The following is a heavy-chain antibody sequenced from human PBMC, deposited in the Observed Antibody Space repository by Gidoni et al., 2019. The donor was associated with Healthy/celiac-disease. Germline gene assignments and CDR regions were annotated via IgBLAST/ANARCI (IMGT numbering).Heavy chain of an antibody. CDR3: ARAYQPLLLAEFYFDY. Sequence: QVQLQQSGPGLVKPSQTLPLTCAISGDSVSSNSAAWNWIRQSPSRGLEWLGRTSYRSKWYNDYAVSVKSRITINPDTSKNQFSLQLNSVTPEDTAVYYCARAYQPLLLAEFYFDYWGQGTLVTVSS. CDR1: GDSVSSNSAA. V-gene: IGHV6-1*01. J-gene: IGHJ4*02. CDR2: TSYRSKWYN. D-gene: IGHD2-15*01.